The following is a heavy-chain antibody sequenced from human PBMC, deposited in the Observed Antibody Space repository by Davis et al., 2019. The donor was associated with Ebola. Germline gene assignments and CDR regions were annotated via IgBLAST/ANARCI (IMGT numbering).Heavy chain of an antibody. D-gene: IGHD5-12*01. CDR2: IYYTGKT. CDR1: GGSLISGGYY. J-gene: IGHJ4*02. V-gene: IGHV4-31*03. CDR3: ANDDY. Sequence: MPSETLSLTCTVSGGSLISGGYYWSWIRQRPGKGLEWIGYIYYTGKTYYNPSLESRLTMSVDTSKNQFSLKLTSVTVADTAVYYCANDDYWGQGILVTVSS.